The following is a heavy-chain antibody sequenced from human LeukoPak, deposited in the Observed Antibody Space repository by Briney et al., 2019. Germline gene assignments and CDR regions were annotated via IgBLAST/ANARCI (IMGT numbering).Heavy chain of an antibody. Sequence: PGRCLRLSCAASGFTFSSDWMHWVRPAPGKGLEWVSTISGSGGSTYYADSVKGRFSVSRDNSKNTVYLQMNSLRAEDTVVYYCAKRRYGDYGDFDYWGQGTLVTVSS. CDR3: AKRRYGDYGDFDY. J-gene: IGHJ4*02. V-gene: IGHV3-23*01. D-gene: IGHD4-17*01. CDR2: ISGSGGST. CDR1: GFTFSSDW.